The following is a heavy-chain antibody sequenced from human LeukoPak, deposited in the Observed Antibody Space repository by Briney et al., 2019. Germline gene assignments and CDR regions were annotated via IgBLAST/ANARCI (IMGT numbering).Heavy chain of an antibody. CDR2: ISSSSSTI. Sequence: GGSLRLSCAASGFTFKTYSMNWVRQAPGKGPEWVSYISSSSSTIYYADPVKGRFTISRDNAKDLLYLQMNSLRDEDTAVYHCARTLATPYFNYYMDVWGKGTTVTVSS. CDR1: GFTFKTYS. V-gene: IGHV3-48*02. J-gene: IGHJ6*03. CDR3: ARTLATPYFNYYMDV. D-gene: IGHD5-12*01.